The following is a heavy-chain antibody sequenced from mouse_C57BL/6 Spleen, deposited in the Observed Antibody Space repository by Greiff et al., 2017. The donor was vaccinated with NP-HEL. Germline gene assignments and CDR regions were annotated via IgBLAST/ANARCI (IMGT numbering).Heavy chain of an antibody. J-gene: IGHJ2*01. CDR3: AKEMYDYDGY. Sequence: QVQLQQSGPELVKPGASVKISCKASGYAFSSSWMNWVKQRPGKGLEWIGRIYPGDGDTNYNGKFKGKATLTADKSSSTAYMQLSSLSSEDSAVYFCAKEMYDYDGYWGQGTTLTVSS. V-gene: IGHV1-82*01. D-gene: IGHD2-4*01. CDR1: GYAFSSSW. CDR2: IYPGDGDT.